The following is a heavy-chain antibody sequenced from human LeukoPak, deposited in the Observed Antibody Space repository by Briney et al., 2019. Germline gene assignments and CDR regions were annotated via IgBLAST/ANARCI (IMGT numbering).Heavy chain of an antibody. Sequence: SVKVSCKASGGTFSSYAISWVRQAPGQGLEWMGGIIPIFGTANYAQKFQGRVTITTEESTSTAYMELSSLRSEDTAVYYCARDSFSSFSDYYYYYMDVWGKGTTVTVSS. J-gene: IGHJ6*03. CDR2: IIPIFGTA. V-gene: IGHV1-69*05. CDR3: ARDSFSSFSDYYYYYMDV. D-gene: IGHD2/OR15-2a*01. CDR1: GGTFSSYA.